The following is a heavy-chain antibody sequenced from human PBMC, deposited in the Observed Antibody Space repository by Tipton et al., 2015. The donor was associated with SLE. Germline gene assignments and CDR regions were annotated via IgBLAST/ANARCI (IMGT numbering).Heavy chain of an antibody. CDR2: IYYSGST. J-gene: IGHJ6*02. Sequence: TLSLTCTVSGGSISSYYWSWIRQPPGKGLEWIGNIYYSGSTNYNPSLKSRVTISVDTSKNQFSLKLSSVTAADTAVYYCARDTSGDRSNYGMDVCGQGTPVTGSS. V-gene: IGHV4-59*01. CDR1: GGSISSYY. CDR3: ARDTSGDRSNYGMDV. D-gene: IGHD3-3*01.